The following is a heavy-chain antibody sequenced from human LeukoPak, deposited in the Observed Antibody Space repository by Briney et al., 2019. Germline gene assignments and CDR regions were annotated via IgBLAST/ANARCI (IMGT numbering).Heavy chain of an antibody. CDR1: GFTFSSYW. Sequence: GGSLRLSCATSGFTFSSYWMSWVRQPPGKGLEWVANINQDGSEEYYVDSVKGRFTISRDNAKNSLYLQMNSLRAEDTAMYYCARDSPERGYSYGPLDNYFDYWGQGTLATVSS. CDR3: ARDSPERGYSYGPLDNYFDY. J-gene: IGHJ4*02. D-gene: IGHD5-18*01. CDR2: INQDGSEE. V-gene: IGHV3-7*01.